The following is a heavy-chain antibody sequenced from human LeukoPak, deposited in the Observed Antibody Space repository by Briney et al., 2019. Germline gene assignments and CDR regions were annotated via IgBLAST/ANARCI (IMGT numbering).Heavy chain of an antibody. CDR3: ARGHYGMDV. CDR1: EFPFGSYW. V-gene: IGHV3-7*01. Sequence: GGSLRLSCAASEFPFGSYWMTWVRQTARKGLERVANIKLDGSEKSYVDSVKGRFTISRDNAKNSLYLQMNDLRVDDTALYYCARGHYGMDVWGQGTTVTVSS. CDR2: IKLDGSEK. J-gene: IGHJ6*02.